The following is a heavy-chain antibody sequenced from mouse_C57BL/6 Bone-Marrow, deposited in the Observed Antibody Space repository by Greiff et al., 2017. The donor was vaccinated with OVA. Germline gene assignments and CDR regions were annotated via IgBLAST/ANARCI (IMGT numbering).Heavy chain of an antibody. CDR1: GFTFSDFY. CDR2: SRNKANDYTT. Sequence: EVMLVESGGGLVQSGRSLRLSCATSGFTFSDFYMEWVRQAPGKGLEWIAASRNKANDYTTEYSASVKGRFIVSRDTSQSILYLQMNALRAEDTAIYYCARASTGTWFAYWGQGTLVTVSA. CDR3: ARASTGTWFAY. J-gene: IGHJ3*01. D-gene: IGHD4-1*01. V-gene: IGHV7-1*01.